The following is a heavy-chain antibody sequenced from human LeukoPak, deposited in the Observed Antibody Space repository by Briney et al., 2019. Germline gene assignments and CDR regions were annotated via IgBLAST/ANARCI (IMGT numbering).Heavy chain of an antibody. Sequence: GGSLRLSCAASGFTFSSYGMSWLRQAPGKGLEGVSALDGSGGSTYYAHSVKGRFTIYRDNSKNTLYLQMNSLRVEDTGVYYCARDSPVATLWGQRTLVTVSS. D-gene: IGHD5-12*01. CDR3: ARDSPVATL. J-gene: IGHJ4*02. CDR2: LDGSGGST. CDR1: GFTFSSYG. V-gene: IGHV3-23*01.